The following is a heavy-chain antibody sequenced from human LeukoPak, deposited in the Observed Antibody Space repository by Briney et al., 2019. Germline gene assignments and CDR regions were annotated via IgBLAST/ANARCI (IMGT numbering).Heavy chain of an antibody. J-gene: IGHJ1*01. CDR2: IYYTGST. V-gene: IGHV4-59*01. Sequence: PSETLSLTCTVSGDTIRSYYWSWIRQPPGKGLEWIGYIYYTGSTNYNPSLKSRVTISVDTSKNQFSLKLSSVTAADTAVYYCAARYFYVSNTYYGLNFQHWGQGTLVTVSS. D-gene: IGHD3-22*01. CDR1: GDTIRSYY. CDR3: AARYFYVSNTYYGLNFQH.